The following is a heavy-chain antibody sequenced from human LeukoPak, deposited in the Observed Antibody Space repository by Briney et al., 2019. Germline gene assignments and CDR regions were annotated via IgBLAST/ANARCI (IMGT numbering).Heavy chain of an antibody. Sequence: SETLSLTCTVSGGSISSYYWSWIRQPPGKGLEWIGYICYSGSTNYNPSLKSRVTISVDTSKNQFSLKLSSVTAADTAVYYCARDGYGDGEFDYWGQGTLVTVSS. J-gene: IGHJ4*02. CDR3: ARDGYGDGEFDY. CDR1: GGSISSYY. D-gene: IGHD4-17*01. CDR2: ICYSGST. V-gene: IGHV4-59*01.